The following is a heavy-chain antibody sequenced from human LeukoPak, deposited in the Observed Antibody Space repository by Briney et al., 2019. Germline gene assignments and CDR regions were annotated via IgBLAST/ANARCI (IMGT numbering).Heavy chain of an antibody. D-gene: IGHD6-25*01. CDR2: ISGSGSTI. Sequence: GGSLIHSCAASGFTFSSYAMSWVRQAPGKGLEWVSAISGSGSTIYYADSVKGRFTISRDNAKNSLYLQMNSLRAEDTAVYYCARFSTGYSSGQYWFDAWGQGTLVTVSS. CDR3: ARFSTGYSSGQYWFDA. J-gene: IGHJ5*02. CDR1: GFTFSSYA. V-gene: IGHV3-48*04.